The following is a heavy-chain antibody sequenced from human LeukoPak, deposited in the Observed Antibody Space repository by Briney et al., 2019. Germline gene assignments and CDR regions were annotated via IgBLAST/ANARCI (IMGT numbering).Heavy chain of an antibody. D-gene: IGHD3-22*01. CDR2: ISSKAYGGTT. V-gene: IGHV3-49*04. Sequence: GGSLRLSCTASGFTFGEYAMSWVRQAPGKGREWVGFISSKAYGGTTEYAASVTGRFTISRDDSKSIAYLQMNSLKTEDTAVYYCTRAMVGSYYYDSSGYYPDYWGQGTLVTVSS. CDR1: GFTFGEYA. CDR3: TRAMVGSYYYDSSGYYPDY. J-gene: IGHJ4*02.